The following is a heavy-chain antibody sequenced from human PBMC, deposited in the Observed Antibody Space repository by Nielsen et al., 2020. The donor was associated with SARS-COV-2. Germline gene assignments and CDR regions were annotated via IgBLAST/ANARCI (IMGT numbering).Heavy chain of an antibody. D-gene: IGHD5-24*01. V-gene: IGHV1-69*01. CDR3: ARGTQPVEMATNDFDY. CDR2: IIPIFGTA. CDR1: GGTFSSYA. J-gene: IGHJ4*02. Sequence: KISCKGSGGTFSSYAISWVRQAPGQGLEWMGGIIPIFGTANYAQKFQGRVTITADESTSTAYMELSSLRSEDTAVYYCARGTQPVEMATNDFDYWGQGTLVTVSS.